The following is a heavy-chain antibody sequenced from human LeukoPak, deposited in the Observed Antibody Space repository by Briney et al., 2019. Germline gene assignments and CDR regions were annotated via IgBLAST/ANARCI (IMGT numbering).Heavy chain of an antibody. D-gene: IGHD6-19*01. Sequence: ASVKVSCKASGYTFTSYGISWVQQAPGQGLEWMGWISAYNGNTNYAQKLQGRVTMTTDTSTSTAYMELRSLRSDDTAVYYCARVSSGWTLGVYYYYGMDVWGQGTTVTVSS. J-gene: IGHJ6*02. CDR3: ARVSSGWTLGVYYYYGMDV. V-gene: IGHV1-18*01. CDR1: GYTFTSYG. CDR2: ISAYNGNT.